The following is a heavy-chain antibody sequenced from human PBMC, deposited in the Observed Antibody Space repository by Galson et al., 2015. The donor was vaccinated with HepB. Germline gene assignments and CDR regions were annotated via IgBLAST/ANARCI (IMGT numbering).Heavy chain of an antibody. CDR3: ARVSMVRGVLYYFDY. V-gene: IGHV3-11*06. J-gene: IGHJ4*02. Sequence: SLRLSCAASGFTFSDYYMSWIRQAPGKGLVWVSYISGTSSSTNYADSVKGRFSISRDNAKYSLYLQMNSLRAEDTAVYYCARVSMVRGVLYYFDYWGQGTLVTVSS. CDR1: GFTFSDYY. CDR2: ISGTSSST. D-gene: IGHD3-10*01.